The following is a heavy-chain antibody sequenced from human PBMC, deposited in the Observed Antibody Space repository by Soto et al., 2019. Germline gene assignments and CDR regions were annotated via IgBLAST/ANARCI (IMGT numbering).Heavy chain of an antibody. V-gene: IGHV5-10-1*01. J-gene: IGHJ6*02. CDR2: IDPSDSYT. Sequence: PGESLKISCKGSGYSFTSYWISWVRQMPGKGLEWMGRIDPSDSYTNYSPSFQGHVTISADKSISTAYLQWSSLKASDTAMYYCARQVAVVLPYDYGDYADWRKSRYYYVMDVWGQRTSVTVSS. D-gene: IGHD4-17*01. CDR3: ARQVAVVLPYDYGDYADWRKSRYYYVMDV. CDR1: GYSFTSYW.